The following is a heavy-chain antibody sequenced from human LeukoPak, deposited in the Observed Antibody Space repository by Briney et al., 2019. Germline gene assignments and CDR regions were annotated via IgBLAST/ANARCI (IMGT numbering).Heavy chain of an antibody. D-gene: IGHD2-21*01. CDR2: IVVGSGNT. CDR1: GFTFTSSA. J-gene: IGHJ3*02. CDR3: AANTPRVVREDAFDI. Sequence: TSVKVSCKASGFTFTSSAMQWVRQGRGQRLEWIGWIVVGSGNTNYAQKFQERITITRDMSTSTAYMELSSLRSEDTAVYYCAANTPRVVREDAFDIWGQGTMVTVSS. V-gene: IGHV1-58*02.